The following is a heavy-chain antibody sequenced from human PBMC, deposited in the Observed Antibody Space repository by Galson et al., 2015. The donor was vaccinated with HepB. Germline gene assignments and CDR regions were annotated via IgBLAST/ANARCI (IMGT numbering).Heavy chain of an antibody. J-gene: IGHJ4*02. CDR1: GFTFSGYY. Sequence: SLRLSCAASGFTFSGYYMSWIRQAPGKGLEWVSYIISSGSTIYYADSVKGRFTISRDNAKNSLYLQMNSLRAEDTAVYYCASGPADYWGQGTLVTVSS. V-gene: IGHV3-11*01. CDR3: ASGPADY. D-gene: IGHD1-14*01. CDR2: IISSGSTI.